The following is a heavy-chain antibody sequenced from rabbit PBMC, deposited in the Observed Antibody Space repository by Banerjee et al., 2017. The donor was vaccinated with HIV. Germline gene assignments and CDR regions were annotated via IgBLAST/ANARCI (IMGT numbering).Heavy chain of an antibody. J-gene: IGHJ4*01. CDR3: ARGVSDYVYAFNL. V-gene: IGHV1S45*01. CDR2: IYTGSGSA. Sequence: QEQLEESGGDLVKPEGSLTLTCTASGFSFSSSYWICWVRQAPGKGLEWIACIYTGSGSALYVSWARGRFTISKTSSTTVTLQMTSLTAADTATYFCARGVSDYVYAFNLWGPGTLVTVS. CDR1: GFSFSSSYW. D-gene: IGHD2-1*01.